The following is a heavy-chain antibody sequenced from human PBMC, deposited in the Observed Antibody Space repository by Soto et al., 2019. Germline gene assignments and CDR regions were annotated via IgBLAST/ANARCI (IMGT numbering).Heavy chain of an antibody. CDR3: AKVPSIAAAGYCEY. V-gene: IGHV3-23*01. D-gene: IGHD6-25*01. Sequence: EVQLLESGGGLVQPGGSLRLSCAASGFTFSYYAMSWVRQAPGKGREWVSHINNGGSTYYADSVKGRFTISRDNSKNTLYLQMTSLRAEDTAVYYCAKVPSIAAAGYCEYWGQGTLVTVSS. CDR1: GFTFSYYA. J-gene: IGHJ4*02. CDR2: INNGGST.